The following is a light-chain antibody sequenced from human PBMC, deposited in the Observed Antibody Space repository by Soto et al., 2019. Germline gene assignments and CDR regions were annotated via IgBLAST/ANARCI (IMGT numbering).Light chain of an antibody. CDR2: GVS. CDR3: QHYSYSRYFS. CDR1: QSVSSNY. V-gene: IGKV3-20*01. Sequence: EIVLTQSPGTLSLSPGERATLSCRASQSVSSNYLAWYQQKPGQAPRLLIYGVSSRATGIQDRVSGSGSGTDFTLTISRLEPEDFAVYYGQHYSYSRYFSFGPGTKVEIK. J-gene: IGKJ3*01.